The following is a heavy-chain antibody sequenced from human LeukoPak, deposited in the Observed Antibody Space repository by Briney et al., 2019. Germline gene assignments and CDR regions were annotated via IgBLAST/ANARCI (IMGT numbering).Heavy chain of an antibody. CDR1: GGSISSSTYY. J-gene: IGHJ5*02. V-gene: IGHV4-39*07. D-gene: IGHD2-15*01. CDR2: IYYSGST. CDR3: ARDKWSGGGLAQFDP. Sequence: SETLSLTCTVSGGSISSSTYYWGWIRQPPGKGLEWIGSIYYSGSTYYNPSLKSRVTISVDTSKNQFSLKVTSVTAADTAVYYCARDKWSGGGLAQFDPWGQGTLVTVSS.